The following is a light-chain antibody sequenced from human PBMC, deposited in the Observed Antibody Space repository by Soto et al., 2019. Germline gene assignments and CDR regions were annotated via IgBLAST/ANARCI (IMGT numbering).Light chain of an antibody. CDR2: TAS. CDR1: QSISTY. V-gene: IGKV1-39*01. J-gene: IGKJ4*01. CDR3: QQSDSTPLT. Sequence: DIQMTQSPSSLSASVGDRVIITCRASQSISTYLNWYQHKPGKAPKLLIYTASSLQSGVPSRFSGSGSGTEFALTISSLQPEDFATYYCQQSDSTPLTFGGGTKVEIK.